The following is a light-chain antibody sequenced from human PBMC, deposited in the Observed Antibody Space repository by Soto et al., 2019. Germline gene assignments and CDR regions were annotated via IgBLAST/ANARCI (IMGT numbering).Light chain of an antibody. CDR3: QQYNSYSRT. J-gene: IGKJ1*01. CDR1: QSISSW. Sequence: DIQMAQSPSTLSASVGDRVTITCRASQSISSWLAWYQQKPGKAPKLLIYKASSLESGVPSRFSGSGSGTEFTLTISSLQPDDFATYYCQQYNSYSRTCGQGTKVEI. V-gene: IGKV1-5*03. CDR2: KAS.